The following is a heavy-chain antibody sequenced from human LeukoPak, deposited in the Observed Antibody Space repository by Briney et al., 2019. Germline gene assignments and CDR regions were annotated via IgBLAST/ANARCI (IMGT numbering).Heavy chain of an antibody. D-gene: IGHD4-17*01. J-gene: IGHJ4*02. CDR3: ARGHGDYAGNYLDC. Sequence: GGSLRLSCVASGFPFSSFAMNWVRQAPGKGLELVSPISGSGGNTHYADSVKGRFTISRDNSKTTLYLQMNSLRADDTAIYYCARGHGDYAGNYLDCWGQGTLVTVSS. V-gene: IGHV3-23*01. CDR1: GFPFSSFA. CDR2: ISGSGGNT.